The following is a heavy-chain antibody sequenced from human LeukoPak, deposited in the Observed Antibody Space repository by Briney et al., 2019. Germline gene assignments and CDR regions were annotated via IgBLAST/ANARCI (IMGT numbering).Heavy chain of an antibody. V-gene: IGHV3-33*01. CDR1: GFTFSSYG. J-gene: IGHJ4*02. D-gene: IGHD2-2*01. Sequence: AGGSLRLSCAASGFTFSSYGMHWVRQAPGMGLEWVAVIWYDGSNKYYADSVKGRFTISRDNSKNTLYLQMNSLRAEDTAVYYCARDVTYCSSTSCFFDYWGQGTLVTVSS. CDR2: IWYDGSNK. CDR3: ARDVTYCSSTSCFFDY.